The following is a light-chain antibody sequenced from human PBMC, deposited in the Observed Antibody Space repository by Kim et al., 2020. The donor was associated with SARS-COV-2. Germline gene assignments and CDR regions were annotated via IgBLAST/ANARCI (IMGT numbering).Light chain of an antibody. J-gene: IGLJ3*02. CDR2: GKY. CDR1: SLRNYY. Sequence: SSELTQDPAVSVALGQTVRLTCQGDSLRNYYATWYQQRPGQAPVLVLFGKYNRPSGIPDRFSGSGSGNTASLTITWAQAEDEADYYCNSRDSSGDHVVFG. CDR3: NSRDSSGDHVV. V-gene: IGLV3-19*01.